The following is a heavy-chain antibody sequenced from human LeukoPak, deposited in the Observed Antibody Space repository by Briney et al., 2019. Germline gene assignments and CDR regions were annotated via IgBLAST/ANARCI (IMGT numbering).Heavy chain of an antibody. J-gene: IGHJ3*02. V-gene: IGHV1-18*01. CDR1: GYTFTSYG. D-gene: IGHD3-22*01. CDR3: VYYDSSALHI. CDR2: ISAYNGNT. Sequence: ASVKVSCKASGYTFTSYGISWVRQAPGQGLEWVGWISAYNGNTNYAQKLQGRVTMTTDTSTSTAYMELRSLRSDDTAVYYCVYYDSSALHIWGQGTMVTVSS.